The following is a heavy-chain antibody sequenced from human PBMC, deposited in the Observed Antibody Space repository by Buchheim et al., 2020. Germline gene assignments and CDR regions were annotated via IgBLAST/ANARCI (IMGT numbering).Heavy chain of an antibody. Sequence: EVQLVESGGGLVKPGGSLRLSCAASGFTFSSYSMNWVRQAPGKGLEWVSSISSSSSYIYYADSVKGRFTISRNNAKTSFYLQMNSLRAEDTAVYYCARVGGDIVVVPADHYWYFDLWGRGTL. CDR2: ISSSSSYI. D-gene: IGHD2-2*01. J-gene: IGHJ2*01. CDR1: GFTFSSYS. CDR3: ARVGGDIVVVPADHYWYFDL. V-gene: IGHV3-21*01.